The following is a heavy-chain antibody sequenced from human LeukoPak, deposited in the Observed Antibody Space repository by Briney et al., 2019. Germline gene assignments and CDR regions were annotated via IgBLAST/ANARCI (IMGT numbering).Heavy chain of an antibody. D-gene: IGHD6-13*01. CDR3: AKGGSSSWHGFDY. J-gene: IGHJ4*02. CDR2: ISGSGAGT. CDR1: GFTFSSQA. Sequence: GGSLRLSCAASGFTFSSQAMSWVRQAPGKGLEWVSAISGSGAGTYYADSVKGRLTISRDNSKNTLYLQMNSLRAEDTAVYYCAKGGSSSWHGFDYWGQGTLVTVSS. V-gene: IGHV3-23*01.